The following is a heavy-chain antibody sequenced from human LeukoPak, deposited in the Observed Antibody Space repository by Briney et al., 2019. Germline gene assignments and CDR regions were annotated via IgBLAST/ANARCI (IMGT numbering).Heavy chain of an antibody. Sequence: GESLKISCKGSGYTFTSYWIGWVRQMLGKGLEWIGIIYPGDSDLRYNPSFQGQVTISADKSISTAYLQWSSLKASDTAIYYCARHEEVATITSFAYWGQGTLVTVSS. V-gene: IGHV5-51*01. CDR2: IYPGDSDL. J-gene: IGHJ4*02. CDR3: ARHEEVATITSFAY. CDR1: GYTFTSYW. D-gene: IGHD5-24*01.